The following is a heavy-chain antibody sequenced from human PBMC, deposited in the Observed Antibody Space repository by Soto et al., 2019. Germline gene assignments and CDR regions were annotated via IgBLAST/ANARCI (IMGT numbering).Heavy chain of an antibody. Sequence: EAELVETGGGLIQPGGSLRLSCAVSGFTVSSNSMSWVRQAPGKGLEWVSLIYADGGTYYGDSVKGRFTISRDTSKNTVSLQMTSLRADDTAVYYCARDNSILGAPFQDWGQGTLVTVSS. J-gene: IGHJ1*01. D-gene: IGHD3-16*01. V-gene: IGHV3-53*02. CDR2: IYADGGT. CDR1: GFTVSSNS. CDR3: ARDNSILGAPFQD.